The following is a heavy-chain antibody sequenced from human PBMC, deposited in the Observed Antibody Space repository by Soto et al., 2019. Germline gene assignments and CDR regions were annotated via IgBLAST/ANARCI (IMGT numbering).Heavy chain of an antibody. Sequence: GWSLRLSCAASGFTFSSYGMTWVRQAPGKGLEWVSFSSATGAGTYYADSVKGRFTISRDNSKNTLYLQMTSLRADDTAVYYCAKDRRAGGNYGFYSDFWGQGALVTV. CDR3: AKDRRAGGNYGFYSDF. CDR2: SSATGAGT. D-gene: IGHD1-7*01. V-gene: IGHV3-23*01. J-gene: IGHJ4*02. CDR1: GFTFSSYG.